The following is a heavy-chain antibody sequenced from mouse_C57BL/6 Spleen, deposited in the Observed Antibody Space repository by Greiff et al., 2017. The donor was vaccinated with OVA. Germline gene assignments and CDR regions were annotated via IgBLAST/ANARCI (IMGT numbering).Heavy chain of an antibody. V-gene: IGHV5-17*01. CDR2: ISSGSSTI. J-gene: IGHJ4*01. CDR3: ARPAYYNAMDY. CDR1: GFTFSDYG. Sequence: DVKLVESGGGLVKPGGSLKLSCAASGFTFSDYGMHWVRQAPEQGLEWVAYISSGSSTIYYADTVKGRFTISRDNAKNTLFLQMTSLRSEDTAMYYCARPAYYNAMDYWGQGTSVTVSS. D-gene: IGHD2-12*01.